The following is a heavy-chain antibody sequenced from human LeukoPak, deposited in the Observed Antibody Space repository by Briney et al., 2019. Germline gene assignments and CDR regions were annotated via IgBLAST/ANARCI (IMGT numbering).Heavy chain of an antibody. CDR2: INDSGST. CDR3: ATRTYYQSNFDC. D-gene: IGHD3-10*01. J-gene: IGHJ4*02. Sequence: SETLSLTCAVYGGSFSGYYWSWIRQPPGKGLKWIGEINDSGSTNYNPSLKSRVTISVDTSKNQFSLKLSSVTAADTAVYYCATRTYYQSNFDCWGQGTLVTVSS. V-gene: IGHV4-34*01. CDR1: GGSFSGYY.